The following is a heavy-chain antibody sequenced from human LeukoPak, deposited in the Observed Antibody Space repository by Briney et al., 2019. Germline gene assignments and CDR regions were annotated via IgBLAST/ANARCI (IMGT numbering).Heavy chain of an antibody. CDR1: GGSISSGGYY. Sequence: TLSLTCTVSGGSISSGGYYWSWIRQHPGKGLEWIGYIYYSGSTYYNPSLKSRVTISVDTSKNQFSLKPSSVTAADTAVYYCARDRKNTYYYDSSGYLRADYFDYWGQGTLVTVSS. CDR2: IYYSGST. CDR3: ARDRKNTYYYDSSGYLRADYFDY. J-gene: IGHJ4*02. D-gene: IGHD3-22*01. V-gene: IGHV4-31*03.